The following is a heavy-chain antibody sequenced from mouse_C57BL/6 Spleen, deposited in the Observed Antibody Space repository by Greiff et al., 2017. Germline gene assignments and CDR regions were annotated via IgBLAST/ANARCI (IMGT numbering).Heavy chain of an antibody. CDR1: GFTFSSYT. D-gene: IGHD1-1*01. J-gene: IGHJ4*01. CDR3: ASPYYYGSNYYAMDY. CDR2: ISGGGGNT. Sequence: EVMLVESGGGLVQPGGSLKLSCAASGFTFSSYTMSWVRQTPEKRLEWVATISGGGGNTYYPDSVKGRFTISRDNAKNTLYLQMSSLRSEDTALYYCASPYYYGSNYYAMDYWGQGTSVTVSS. V-gene: IGHV5-9*01.